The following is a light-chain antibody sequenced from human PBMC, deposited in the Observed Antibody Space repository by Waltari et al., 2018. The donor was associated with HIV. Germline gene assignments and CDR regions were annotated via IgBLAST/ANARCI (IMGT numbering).Light chain of an antibody. Sequence: NFMLTQPHSVSESPGKTVTISCTGSSGSIARNYVQWYQHRPGNAPTTVIYAHNQRPSGVPDRFSGSIDSSSSSASLTISGLKTEDEADYYCQSYDSITWVFGGGTKLTVL. V-gene: IGLV6-57*02. CDR3: QSYDSITWV. CDR2: AHN. J-gene: IGLJ3*02. CDR1: SGSIARNY.